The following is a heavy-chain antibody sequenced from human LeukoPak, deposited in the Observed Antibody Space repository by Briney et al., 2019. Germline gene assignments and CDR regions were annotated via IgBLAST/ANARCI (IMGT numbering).Heavy chain of an antibody. V-gene: IGHV4-34*01. J-gene: IGHJ5*02. CDR3: AREGPMITFGGVIVPNWFDP. CDR2: INHSGST. D-gene: IGHD3-16*02. CDR1: GGSFSGYY. Sequence: SSETLSLTCAVYGGSFSGYYWSWIRQPPGKGLEWIGEINHSGSTNYNPSLKSRVTISVDTSKNQFSLKLSSVTAADTAVYYCAREGPMITFGGVIVPNWFDPWGQGTLVTVSS.